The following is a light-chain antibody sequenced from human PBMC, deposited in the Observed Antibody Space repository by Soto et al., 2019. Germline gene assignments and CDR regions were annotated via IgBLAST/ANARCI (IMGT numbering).Light chain of an antibody. CDR1: QSVSSY. Sequence: IAMTHSPATLSLSPWEIATLSCRASQSVSSYLAWYQQKPGQAPRLLIYGASTRATGIPVRFSGSGSGTEFTLTITSLQSEDSAVYYCQEYNYWHPITFGGGTKVDIK. CDR2: GAS. V-gene: IGKV3-15*01. CDR3: QEYNYWHPIT. J-gene: IGKJ4*01.